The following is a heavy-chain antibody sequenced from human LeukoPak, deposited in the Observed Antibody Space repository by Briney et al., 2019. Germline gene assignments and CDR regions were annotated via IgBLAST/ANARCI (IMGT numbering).Heavy chain of an antibody. D-gene: IGHD2-21*02. Sequence: GGSLRLSCATSGFTFSTSWMHWVRQAPGKGLVWVSRINWNGGSTGYADSVKGRFTISRDNAKNSLYLQMNGLRAEDTALYCCARSGTLLYYYMDVWGKGTTVTVSS. V-gene: IGHV3-20*04. J-gene: IGHJ6*03. CDR2: INWNGGST. CDR3: ARSGTLLYYYMDV. CDR1: GFTFSTSW.